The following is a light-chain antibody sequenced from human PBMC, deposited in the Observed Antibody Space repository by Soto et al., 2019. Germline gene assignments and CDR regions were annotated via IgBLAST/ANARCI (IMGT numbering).Light chain of an antibody. CDR3: QQYYSSPPT. CDR1: QSVLYSSNNKNY. Sequence: DIVMTQSPDSLAVSLGERATINCKSSQSVLYSSNNKNYLAWYQQKPRHPPKLLIYWASTRESGVPDRFSGSGSGTKFTLTISSLQAEDVAVYYCQQYYSSPPTFGQGTKVEIK. J-gene: IGKJ1*01. V-gene: IGKV4-1*01. CDR2: WAS.